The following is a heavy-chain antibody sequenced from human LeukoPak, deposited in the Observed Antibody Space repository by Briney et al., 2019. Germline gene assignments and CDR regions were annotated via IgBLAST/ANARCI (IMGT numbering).Heavy chain of an antibody. Sequence: RGESLKISCKGSGYSFTSYWIGWVRQMPGKGLEWMGFIYPGDSDTRYSPSFQGQVTFSVDKSISTAYLQRSSLKASDSAMYYCAKTLWFGESPPHYFDYWGQGTLVTVSS. CDR2: IYPGDSDT. D-gene: IGHD3-10*01. J-gene: IGHJ4*02. CDR1: GYSFTSYW. CDR3: AKTLWFGESPPHYFDY. V-gene: IGHV5-51*01.